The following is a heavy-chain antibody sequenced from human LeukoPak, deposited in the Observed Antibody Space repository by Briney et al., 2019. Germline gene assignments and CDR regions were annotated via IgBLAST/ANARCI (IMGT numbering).Heavy chain of an antibody. CDR3: AKMLSSGSYFDY. J-gene: IGHJ4*02. CDR1: GSTFSSHT. V-gene: IGHV3-48*01. CDR2: ISNTGSVI. Sequence: PGGSLRLSCAASGSTFSSHTMNWVRQAPGKGLEWISYISNTGSVIYYADSVKGRFTISRDNSKNTLYLQMNSLRAEDTAVYYCAKMLSSGSYFDYWGQGTLVTVSS. D-gene: IGHD3-3*01.